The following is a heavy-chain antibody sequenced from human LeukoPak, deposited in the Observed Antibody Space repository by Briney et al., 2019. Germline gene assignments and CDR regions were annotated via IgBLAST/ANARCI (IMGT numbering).Heavy chain of an antibody. CDR2: IYSGGST. D-gene: IGHD4-17*01. V-gene: IGHV3-53*01. CDR3: ARGDGVTDAFDI. CDR1: GFTFSSSA. Sequence: PGGSLRLSRAASGFTFSSSAMSWVRQAPGKGLEWVSVIYSGGSTYYADSVKGRFTISRDNSKNTLYLQMNSLRAEDTAVYYCARGDGVTDAFDIWGQGTMVTVSS. J-gene: IGHJ3*02.